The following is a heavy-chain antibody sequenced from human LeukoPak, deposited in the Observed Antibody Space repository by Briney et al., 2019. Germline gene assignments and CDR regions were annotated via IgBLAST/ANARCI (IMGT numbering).Heavy chain of an antibody. CDR2: ISFDGNIK. D-gene: IGHD3-10*01. V-gene: IGHV3-30*04. CDR1: GFTFSRYA. CDR3: ARDFSGFGESADH. J-gene: IGHJ5*02. Sequence: PGRSLRLSCAASGFTFSRYAINWVRQAPGKGLEGVTLISFDGNIKYYADSVKGRFTISRDNAKKSLFLQMNSLRAEDTAVYYCARDFSGFGESADHWGQGTLVTVSS.